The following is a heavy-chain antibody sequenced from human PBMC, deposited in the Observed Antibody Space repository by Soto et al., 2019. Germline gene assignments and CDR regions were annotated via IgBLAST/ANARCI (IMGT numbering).Heavy chain of an antibody. CDR2: IFSNDEK. CDR1: GFSLSNGKVG. V-gene: IGHV2-26*01. D-gene: IGHD6-19*01. Sequence: HVTLKESGPVLVKPTETLTRTCTVSGFSLSNGKVGVSWIRQPPGKALEWLAHIFSNDEKSYRTSLKSRLTISVDTSKSQVVLTMTNVDPVDTATYYCARILFGRSVAGGYFYMDVWGNGTTVTVSS. CDR3: ARILFGRSVAGGYFYMDV. J-gene: IGHJ6*03.